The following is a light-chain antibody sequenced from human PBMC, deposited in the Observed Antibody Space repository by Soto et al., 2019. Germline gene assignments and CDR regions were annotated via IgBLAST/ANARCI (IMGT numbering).Light chain of an antibody. CDR2: AAS. V-gene: IGKV1-16*01. Sequence: DIQMTPSPSSLSASVGDRATIACRASQTISNYLHWYQQKPGKAPKLLIYAASSLQSGVPSRFSGSASGTDFTLTISSLQPDDFATYYCQHYNSYSEAFGQGTKVDI. CDR1: QTISNY. J-gene: IGKJ1*01. CDR3: QHYNSYSEA.